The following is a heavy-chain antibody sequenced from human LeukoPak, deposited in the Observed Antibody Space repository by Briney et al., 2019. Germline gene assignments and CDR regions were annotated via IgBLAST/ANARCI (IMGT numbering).Heavy chain of an antibody. CDR3: ERLSYSSSFKSNAFDI. Sequence: PGGSLRLSCAASGFTFDDYGMSWVRQAPGKGLEWVSGINWNGGSTGYADSVKGRFTISRDNAKNSLYLQMNSLRAEDTALYYCERLSYSSSFKSNAFDIWGQGTMVTVSS. CDR2: INWNGGST. V-gene: IGHV3-20*04. D-gene: IGHD6-13*01. CDR1: GFTFDDYG. J-gene: IGHJ3*02.